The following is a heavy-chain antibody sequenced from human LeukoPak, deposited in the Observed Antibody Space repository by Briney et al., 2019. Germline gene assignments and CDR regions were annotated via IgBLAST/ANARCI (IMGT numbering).Heavy chain of an antibody. V-gene: IGHV3-21*01. CDR1: GFTFSSYS. CDR2: ISSSSGYI. D-gene: IGHD4-23*01. CDR3: ARAQRGGNSMAGFDY. J-gene: IGHJ4*02. Sequence: PGGSLRLSCAASGFTFSSYSMNWVRQAPGKGLEWVSSISSSSGYIYYADSVKGRFTISRDNAKNSLYLQMNSLRAEDTAVYYCARAQRGGNSMAGFDYWGRGTLVTVSS.